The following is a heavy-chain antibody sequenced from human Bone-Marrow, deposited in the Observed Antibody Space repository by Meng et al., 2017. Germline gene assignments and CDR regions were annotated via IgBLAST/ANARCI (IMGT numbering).Heavy chain of an antibody. CDR3: ASGGNGWLDYFDY. CDR2: IIPIFGTA. J-gene: IGHJ4*02. V-gene: IGHV1-69*13. Sequence: SVKVSCKASGGTFSSYAISWVRQAPGQGLEWMGGIIPIFGTANYAQKFQGRVTITADESTSTAYMELSSLRSEDTAVYYCASGGNGWLDYFDYWGQGTLVTVSS. CDR1: GGTFSSYA. D-gene: IGHD4-23*01.